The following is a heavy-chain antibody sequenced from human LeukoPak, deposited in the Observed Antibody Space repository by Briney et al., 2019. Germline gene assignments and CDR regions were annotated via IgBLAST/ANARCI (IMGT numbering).Heavy chain of an antibody. CDR1: GFTFSSYG. CDR2: ISYDGSNK. Sequence: PGGSLRLSCAASGFTFSSYGMHWVRQAPGKGLEWVAVISYDGSNKYYADSVKGRFTISRDNSKNTLYLQMNSLGAEDTAVYYCAKDHLWGLRLGELSAYFDYWGQGTLVTVSS. CDR3: AKDHLWGLRLGELSAYFDY. D-gene: IGHD3-16*02. V-gene: IGHV3-30*18. J-gene: IGHJ4*02.